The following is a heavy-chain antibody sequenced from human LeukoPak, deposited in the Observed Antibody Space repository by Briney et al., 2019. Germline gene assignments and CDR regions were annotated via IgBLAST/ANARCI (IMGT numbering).Heavy chain of an antibody. Sequence: PSETLSLTCTVSGGSISSSSYYWGWIRQPPGKGLEWIGEINHSGSTYYNPSLKSRVTISVDTSKNQFSLKLSSVTAADTAVYYCARRRATLDYWGQGTLVTVSS. CDR3: ARRRATLDY. CDR2: INHSGST. CDR1: GGSISSSSYY. J-gene: IGHJ4*02. V-gene: IGHV4-39*01.